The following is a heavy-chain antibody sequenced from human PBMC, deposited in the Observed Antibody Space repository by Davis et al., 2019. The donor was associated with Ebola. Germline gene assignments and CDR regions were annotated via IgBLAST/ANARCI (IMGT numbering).Heavy chain of an antibody. CDR2: ISYDGSNK. J-gene: IGHJ6*02. CDR3: ANSYGGNSRNYYYGMDV. V-gene: IGHV3-30*18. Sequence: PGGSLRLSCAASGFTFSSYGMHWVRQAPGKGLEWVAVISYDGSNKYYADSVKGRFTISRDNSKNTLYLQMNSLRAEDTAVYYCANSYGGNSRNYYYGMDVWGQGTTVTVSS. CDR1: GFTFSSYG. D-gene: IGHD4-23*01.